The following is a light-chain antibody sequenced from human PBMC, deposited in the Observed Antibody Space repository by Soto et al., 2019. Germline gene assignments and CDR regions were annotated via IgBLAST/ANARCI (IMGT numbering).Light chain of an antibody. V-gene: IGKV1-39*01. J-gene: IGKJ2*01. Sequence: IQMTQSPSSLSASVGDRVTITCRASQSIKIHLSWYQQKPGKAPLLLIYGASTLQNVAPSRFSSSGSGTEFTLTISSLQPDDFATYYGLQSYSTPFTCGQGTKLEVK. CDR3: LQSYSTPFT. CDR1: QSIKIH. CDR2: GAS.